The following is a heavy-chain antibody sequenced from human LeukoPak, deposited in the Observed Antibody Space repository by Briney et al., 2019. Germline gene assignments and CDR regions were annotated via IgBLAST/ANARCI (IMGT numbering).Heavy chain of an antibody. V-gene: IGHV3-23*01. D-gene: IGHD3-22*01. CDR1: GFTFSSYA. J-gene: IGHJ4*02. CDR2: ISGSGGST. Sequence: QAGGSLRLSCAASGFTFSSYAMSWVRQAPGKGLEWVSAISGSGGSTYYADSVKGRFTISRDNAKNSLYLQMNSLRAEDTAVYYCARDLIGSDYWGQGTLVTVFS. CDR3: ARDLIGSDY.